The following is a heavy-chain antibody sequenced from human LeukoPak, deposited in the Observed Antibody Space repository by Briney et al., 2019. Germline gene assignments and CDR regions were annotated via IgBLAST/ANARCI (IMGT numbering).Heavy chain of an antibody. CDR3: ARGIGHDTRRYFDY. J-gene: IGHJ4*02. V-gene: IGHV3-7*01. CDR1: RFSFGSYW. Sequence: GGSLRLSCAASRFSFGSYWMSWVRQAPGKGLEWVASINQDASEKYYADSVKGRFTISRDNAKTSVYLQMNGLRDEDTAVYFCARGIGHDTRRYFDYWGQGTLVTVSS. CDR2: INQDASEK. D-gene: IGHD2-21*01.